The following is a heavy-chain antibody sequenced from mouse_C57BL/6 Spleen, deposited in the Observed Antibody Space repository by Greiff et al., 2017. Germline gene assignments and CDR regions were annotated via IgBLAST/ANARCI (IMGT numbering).Heavy chain of an antibody. CDR1: GYTFTSYW. J-gene: IGHJ1*03. Sequence: QVQLQQPGAELVKPGASVKLSCTASGYTFTSYWMHWVKQRPGQGLEWIGTINPSDSCTNYTEKFKGRSTLTVDKSSSTAYMQLSSLTSEDAAVYYCARVYYYGSTAWFDVWGTGTMVTVS. CDR3: ARVYYYGSTAWFDV. V-gene: IGHV1-53*01. CDR2: INPSDSCT. D-gene: IGHD1-1*01.